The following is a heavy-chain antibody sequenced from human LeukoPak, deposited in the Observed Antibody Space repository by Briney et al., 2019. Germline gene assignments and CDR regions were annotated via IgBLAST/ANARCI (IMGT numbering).Heavy chain of an antibody. Sequence: PSETLSLTCAVSGGSISSSNWWSWVRQPPGKGLEWVSSISSNSGTYIYYADSVRGRFTISRDNAENSLYLQMNSLRADDTAVYYCARLVNSSPDYWGQGTLVTVSS. CDR3: ARLVNSSPDY. V-gene: IGHV3-21*01. CDR1: GGSISSSNW. CDR2: ISSNSGTYI. D-gene: IGHD6-19*01. J-gene: IGHJ4*02.